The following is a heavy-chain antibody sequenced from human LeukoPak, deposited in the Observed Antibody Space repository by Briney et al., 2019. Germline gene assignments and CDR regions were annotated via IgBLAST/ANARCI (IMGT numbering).Heavy chain of an antibody. Sequence: GGSLRLSCAASGFTFSSYAMHWVRQAPGKGLEWVAVISYDGSNKYYADSVKGRFTISRDNSKNTLYLQMNSLRAEDTAVYYCARGDSSGWYPSQNWFDPWGQGTLVIVSS. J-gene: IGHJ5*02. V-gene: IGHV3-30*04. D-gene: IGHD6-19*01. CDR2: ISYDGSNK. CDR3: ARGDSSGWYPSQNWFDP. CDR1: GFTFSSYA.